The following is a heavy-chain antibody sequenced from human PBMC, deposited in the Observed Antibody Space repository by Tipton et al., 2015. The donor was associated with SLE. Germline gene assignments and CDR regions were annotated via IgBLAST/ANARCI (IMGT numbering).Heavy chain of an antibody. CDR3: AKVRSGSFREAFDD. CDR2: IFPDDSDT. Sequence: QLVQSGAEVKKPGESLKISCQGSGYNFPYYWIGWGRQMPGRGLEWMGIIFPDDSDTRFAPSFQGKVTISVDKSINTAFLQWNTLEASDTAMCDCAKVRSGSFREAFDDWGQGTIVTVSS. CDR1: GYNFPYYW. J-gene: IGHJ3*01. V-gene: IGHV5-51*03. D-gene: IGHD3-10*01.